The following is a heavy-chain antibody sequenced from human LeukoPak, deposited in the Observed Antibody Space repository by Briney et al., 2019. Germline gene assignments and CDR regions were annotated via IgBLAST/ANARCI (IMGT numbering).Heavy chain of an antibody. J-gene: IGHJ4*02. D-gene: IGHD2-15*01. CDR1: GGYFSSYY. Sequence: SETLSLTCTVSGGYFSSYYWNWIRQPPGKGLEWIGYIYYNGSTNYNPSLKSRVTISVDTSKNQFSLKLSSVTAADTAVYYCARRDCSGGSCYIGYWGQGTLVTVSS. V-gene: IGHV4-59*08. CDR3: ARRDCSGGSCYIGY. CDR2: IYYNGST.